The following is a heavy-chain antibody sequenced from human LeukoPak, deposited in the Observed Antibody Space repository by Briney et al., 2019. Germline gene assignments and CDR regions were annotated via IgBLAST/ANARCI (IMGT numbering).Heavy chain of an antibody. CDR2: IYHSGST. CDR1: GYSISSGYY. CDR3: ARVDYDSSGYWGFDY. V-gene: IGHV4-38-2*02. D-gene: IGHD3-22*01. J-gene: IGHJ4*02. Sequence: LETLSLTCTVSGYSISSGYYWGWIRQPPGKGLEWIGSIYHSGSTYYNPSLKSRVTISVDTSKNQFSLKLSSVTAADTAVYYCARVDYDSSGYWGFDYWGQGTLVTVSS.